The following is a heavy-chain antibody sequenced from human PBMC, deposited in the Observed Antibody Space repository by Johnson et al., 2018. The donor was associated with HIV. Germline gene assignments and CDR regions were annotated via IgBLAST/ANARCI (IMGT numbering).Heavy chain of an antibody. V-gene: IGHV3-7*05. D-gene: IGHD1-1*01. CDR3: ARDPGYSAFDI. J-gene: IGHJ3*02. Sequence: EKLVESGGGLVQPGGSLRLSCAASGFIFNDYWMSWVRQSPGKGLEFVANIKEDSSEKSYVDSVRGRFTISRDNAKNSVVLQMNNLRAEDTAIYYCARDPGYSAFDIWGQGTVVTVSS. CDR2: IKEDSSEK. CDR1: GFIFNDYW.